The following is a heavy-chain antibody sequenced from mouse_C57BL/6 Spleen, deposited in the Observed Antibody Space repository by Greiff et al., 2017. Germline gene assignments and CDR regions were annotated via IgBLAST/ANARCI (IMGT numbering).Heavy chain of an antibody. D-gene: IGHD3-2*02. J-gene: IGHJ2*01. V-gene: IGHV1-52*01. Sequence: VQLQQPGAELVRPGSSVKLSCKASGYTFTSYWMHWVKQRPIQGLEWIGNIDPSDSETHYNQKFKDKATLTVDKSSSTASMQLISLTSEDSAVYYCERPSTAQATLDYWGQGTTLTVSS. CDR2: IDPSDSET. CDR3: ERPSTAQATLDY. CDR1: GYTFTSYW.